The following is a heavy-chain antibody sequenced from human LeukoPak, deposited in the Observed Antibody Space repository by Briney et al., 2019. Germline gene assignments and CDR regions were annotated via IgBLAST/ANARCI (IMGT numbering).Heavy chain of an antibody. V-gene: IGHV3-23*01. J-gene: IGHJ4*02. CDR1: GFTFSSYA. Sequence: GGSLRLSCAASGFTFSSYAMSRVRQAPGKGLEWVSAISGSGGSTYYADSVKGRFTISRDNSKNTLYLQMNSLRAEDTAVYYCAKVVAYYYDSSGYYVWGQGTLVTVSS. CDR2: ISGSGGST. CDR3: AKVVAYYYDSSGYYV. D-gene: IGHD3-22*01.